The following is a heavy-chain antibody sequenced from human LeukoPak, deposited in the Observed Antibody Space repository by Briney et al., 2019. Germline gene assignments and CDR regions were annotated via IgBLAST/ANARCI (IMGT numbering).Heavy chain of an antibody. J-gene: IGHJ4*02. CDR3: ARVLLWFGDRYFDY. Sequence: GGSLRLSCAASGFTFSSYSMNWVRQAPGKGLEWVSSISSSSSYIYYADSVKGRFTISRDNSKNTLYLQMNSLRAEDTAVYYCARVLLWFGDRYFDYWGQGTLVTVSS. CDR1: GFTFSSYS. D-gene: IGHD3-10*01. V-gene: IGHV3-21*01. CDR2: ISSSSSYI.